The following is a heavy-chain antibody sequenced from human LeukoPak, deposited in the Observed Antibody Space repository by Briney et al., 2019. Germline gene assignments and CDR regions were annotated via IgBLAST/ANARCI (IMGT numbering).Heavy chain of an antibody. J-gene: IGHJ4*02. V-gene: IGHV1-69*13. D-gene: IGHD5-12*01. CDR1: GGTFSSYA. CDR2: IIPIFGTA. Sequence: SVKVSCKASGGTFSSYAISWVRQAPGQGLEWMGGIIPIFGTANYAQKFQGRVTITADESTSTAYMELSSLRSEDTAVYYCARDARYADDRYFDYWGQGTLVTVSS. CDR3: ARDARYADDRYFDY.